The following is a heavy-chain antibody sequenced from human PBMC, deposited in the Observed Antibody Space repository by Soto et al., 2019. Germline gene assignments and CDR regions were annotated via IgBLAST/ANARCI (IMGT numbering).Heavy chain of an antibody. V-gene: IGHV4-31*03. CDR2: IYYSGST. Sequence: QVQLQESGPGLVKPSQTLSLTCTVSGGSISSGGYYWSWIRQHPGKGLEWIGYIYYSGSTYYNPSLKSRVTISVDTSKNQFSLKLSSVTAADAAVYYCARDYYDSSGYYDRVWYFDLWGRGTLATVSS. J-gene: IGHJ2*01. CDR1: GGSISSGGYY. D-gene: IGHD3-22*01. CDR3: ARDYYDSSGYYDRVWYFDL.